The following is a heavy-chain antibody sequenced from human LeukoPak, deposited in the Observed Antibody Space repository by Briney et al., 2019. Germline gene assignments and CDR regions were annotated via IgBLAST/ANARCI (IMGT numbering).Heavy chain of an antibody. D-gene: IGHD3-10*01. CDR3: ARDLDYYGSGSYI. CDR1: GFIFSSCW. J-gene: IGHJ4*02. Sequence: GGSLRLSCAASGFIFSSCWMCWVRQAPGKGLEWVANIKQDGSEKYYVDSVKGRFTISRDNAKNSLYLQMNSLRAEDTAVYYCARDLDYYGSGSYIWGQGTLVTVSS. CDR2: IKQDGSEK. V-gene: IGHV3-7*01.